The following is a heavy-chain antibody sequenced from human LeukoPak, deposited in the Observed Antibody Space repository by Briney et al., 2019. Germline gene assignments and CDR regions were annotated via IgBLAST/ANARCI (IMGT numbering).Heavy chain of an antibody. CDR2: INTNTGNP. CDR3: AREPDIVVVGPETHAFDI. J-gene: IGHJ3*02. V-gene: IGHV7-4-1*02. Sequence: ASVKVSCKASGYTFTSYAMNWVRQAPGQGLEWMGWINTNTGNPTCAQGFTGRFVFSLDTSVSTAYLQISSLKAEDTAVYYCAREPDIVVVGPETHAFDIWGQGTMVTVSS. D-gene: IGHD2-15*01. CDR1: GYTFTSYA.